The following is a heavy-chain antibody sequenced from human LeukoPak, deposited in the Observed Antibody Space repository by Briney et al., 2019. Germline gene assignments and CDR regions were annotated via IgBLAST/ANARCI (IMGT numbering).Heavy chain of an antibody. CDR2: IYTSGST. CDR3: ARTIRTMVRGVINYYYMDV. CDR1: GGSISSYY. D-gene: IGHD3-10*01. J-gene: IGHJ6*03. V-gene: IGHV4-4*09. Sequence: PSETLSLTCTVSGGSISSYYWSWIRQPPGKGLEWIGYIYTSGSTNYNPSLKSRVTISVDTSNNQFSLKLSSVTAADTAVYYCARTIRTMVRGVINYYYMDVWGKGTTVTASS.